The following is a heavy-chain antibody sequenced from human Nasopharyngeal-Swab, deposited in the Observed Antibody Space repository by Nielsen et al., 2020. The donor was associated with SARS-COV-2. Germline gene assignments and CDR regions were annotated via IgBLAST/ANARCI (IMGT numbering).Heavy chain of an antibody. D-gene: IGHD2-2*01. Sequence: GGSLKISCAASGFTFSSYAMSWVRQAPGKGLEWVSAISGSGGSTYYADSVKGRFTISRDNSKNTLYLQMNSLRAEDTAVYYCAKSAGIVVPAAMLGTIDYWGQGTLVTVSS. CDR3: AKSAGIVVPAAMLGTIDY. CDR1: GFTFSSYA. J-gene: IGHJ4*02. V-gene: IGHV3-23*01. CDR2: ISGSGGST.